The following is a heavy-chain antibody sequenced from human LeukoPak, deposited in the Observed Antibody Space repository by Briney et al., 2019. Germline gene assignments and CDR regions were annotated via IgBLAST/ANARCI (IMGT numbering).Heavy chain of an antibody. CDR3: ARHPLLPMYYFDY. J-gene: IGHJ4*02. V-gene: IGHV4-39*01. CDR2: IRYSGST. Sequence: NTSETLSLTCTVSGGSISISSNTYYWGWIRQPPEKGLEGIGSIRYSGSTYYNPSLKSRVTISVDTSKNQFSLKLSSVTAADTAVYYCARHPLLPMYYFDYWGQGTLVTVSS. D-gene: IGHD2-15*01. CDR1: GGSISISSNTYY.